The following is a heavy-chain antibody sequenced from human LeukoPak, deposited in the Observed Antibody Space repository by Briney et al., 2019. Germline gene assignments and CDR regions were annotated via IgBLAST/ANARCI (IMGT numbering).Heavy chain of an antibody. V-gene: IGHV3-48*01. D-gene: IGHD6-13*01. Sequence: GGSLRLSCAASGFTFSSYSMNWVRQAPGKGLEWVSYISSSSSTIYYADSVKGRFTIPRDNAKNSLYLQMNSLRAEDTAVYYCARGSSSWYLNFDYWGQGTLVTVSS. CDR2: ISSSSSTI. J-gene: IGHJ4*02. CDR3: ARGSSSWYLNFDY. CDR1: GFTFSSYS.